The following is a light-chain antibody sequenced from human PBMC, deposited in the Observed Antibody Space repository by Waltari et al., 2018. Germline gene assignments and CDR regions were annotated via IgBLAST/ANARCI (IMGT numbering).Light chain of an antibody. CDR1: QSLRRSDGKTF. J-gene: IGKJ5*01. V-gene: IGKV2D-29*01. CDR3: MQTLQFPIT. CDR2: EVS. Sequence: DIVMTQTPLSLSVIPGQPASISCKSSQSLRRSDGKTFWYWYLQKPGQPPQLLMYEVSNRFSGVPDRFIGSGSGTDFTLKISRVEAEDVGVYYCMQTLQFPITFGQGTRLEIK.